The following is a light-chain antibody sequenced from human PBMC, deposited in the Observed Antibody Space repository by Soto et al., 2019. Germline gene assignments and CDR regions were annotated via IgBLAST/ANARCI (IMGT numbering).Light chain of an antibody. V-gene: IGKV3-20*01. CDR3: HQYGSSPQA. Sequence: EIVLTQSPGTLSLSPGERATLFCRASQSVSSNSLAWYQQKPGQAPRLLIYGASSRATGVPDRFGASGSGTDFTLTITRLEPEDFAVYFCHQYGSSPQAFGGGTKVEIK. CDR1: QSVSSNS. J-gene: IGKJ4*01. CDR2: GAS.